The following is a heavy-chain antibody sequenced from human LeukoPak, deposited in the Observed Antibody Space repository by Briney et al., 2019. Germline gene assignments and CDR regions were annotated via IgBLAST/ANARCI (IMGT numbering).Heavy chain of an antibody. V-gene: IGHV4-59*08. CDR2: IYYSGST. J-gene: IGHJ3*02. Sequence: SETLSLTCTVSGGSISSYYRSWIRQPPGKGLEWIGYIYYSGSTNYNPSLKSRVTISADTSKNQFSLKLSSVTAADTAVYYCARYLTATDAFDIWGQGTMVTVPS. CDR1: GGSISSYY. CDR3: ARYLTATDAFDI. D-gene: IGHD2-8*01.